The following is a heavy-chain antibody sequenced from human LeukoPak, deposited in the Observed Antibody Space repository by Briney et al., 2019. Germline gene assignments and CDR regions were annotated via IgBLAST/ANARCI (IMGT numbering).Heavy chain of an antibody. CDR3: ARDGGSIQLWLHTFDY. J-gene: IGHJ4*02. Sequence: GGSLRLSCAASGFTFSTYAMHWVRQAPGKGLEWVAVISYDGSNKYYADSVKGRFTISRDNSKNTLYLQMNSLRAEDTAVYYCARDGGSIQLWLHTFDYWGQGTLVTVSS. D-gene: IGHD5-18*01. CDR1: GFTFSTYA. V-gene: IGHV3-30-3*01. CDR2: ISYDGSNK.